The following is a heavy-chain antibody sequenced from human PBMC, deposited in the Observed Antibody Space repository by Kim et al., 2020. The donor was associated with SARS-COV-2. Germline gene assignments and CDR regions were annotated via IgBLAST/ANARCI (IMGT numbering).Heavy chain of an antibody. CDR3: ARVYGSSGLYY. J-gene: IGHJ4*02. V-gene: IGHV1-18*04. CDR2: ISAYNGNT. D-gene: IGHD3-22*01. Sequence: ASVKVSCKASGYTFTTYGINWVRQAPGQGLEWMGWISAYNGNTDYAQKFQGRVTMTTDTSTSTAYMERRSLKSDDTAVYYCARVYGSSGLYYWGQGTLVTVSS. CDR1: GYTFTTYG.